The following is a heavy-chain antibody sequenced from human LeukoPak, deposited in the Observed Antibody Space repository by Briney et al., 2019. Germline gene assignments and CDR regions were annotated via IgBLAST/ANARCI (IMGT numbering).Heavy chain of an antibody. CDR3: ARGKLQHWFDS. CDR2: IYYSGST. D-gene: IGHD1-26*01. J-gene: IGHJ5*01. Sequence: SETLSLTCTVSGGSISSHYWNWIRQPPGKGLEWIGYIYYSGSTNYNPSLKSRVTISVDRSKNQFSLKLSSVTAADTAVYYCARGKLQHWFDSWGQGTLVTVSS. V-gene: IGHV4-59*11. CDR1: GGSISSHY.